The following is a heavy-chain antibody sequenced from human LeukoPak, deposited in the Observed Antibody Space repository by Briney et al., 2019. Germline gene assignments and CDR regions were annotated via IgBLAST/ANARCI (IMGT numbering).Heavy chain of an antibody. V-gene: IGHV1-69*04. CDR1: GGTFSSYA. D-gene: IGHD4-17*01. CDR2: IIPILGIA. CDR3: AITVTYYFDY. J-gene: IGHJ4*02. Sequence: ASVKVSCRASGGTFSSYAISWVRQAPGQGLEWMGRIIPILGIANYAQKFQGRVTITADKSTSTAYMELSSLRSEDTAVNYCAITVTYYFDYWGQGTLVTVSS.